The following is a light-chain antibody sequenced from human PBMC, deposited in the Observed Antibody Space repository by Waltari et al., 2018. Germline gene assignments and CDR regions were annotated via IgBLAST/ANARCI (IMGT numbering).Light chain of an antibody. Sequence: QSVLTQPPSASGTPGQRVTIPCSGTSSNIGRNYVYWYQQLPGTTPNLLIFRNNQRPSGVPDRFSGSKSGTSASLAISGLRSEDEADYYCAAWDDSLSGVVFGGGTKLTVL. CDR1: SSNIGRNY. V-gene: IGLV1-47*01. CDR3: AAWDDSLSGVV. CDR2: RNN. J-gene: IGLJ2*01.